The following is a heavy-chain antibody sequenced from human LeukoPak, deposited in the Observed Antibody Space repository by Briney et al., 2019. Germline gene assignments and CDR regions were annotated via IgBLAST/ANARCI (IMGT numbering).Heavy chain of an antibody. CDR2: INPNSGGT. J-gene: IGHJ4*02. CDR3: AREEYSNYSPDY. CDR1: GYTFTGYY. Sequence: VASVKVSCKASGYTFTGYYMHWVRQAPGQGLEWMGWINPNSGGTNYAQKFQGRVTMTRDTSISTAYMELSRLRSDDTAVYYCAREEYSNYSPDYWGQGTLVTVSS. V-gene: IGHV1-2*02. D-gene: IGHD4-11*01.